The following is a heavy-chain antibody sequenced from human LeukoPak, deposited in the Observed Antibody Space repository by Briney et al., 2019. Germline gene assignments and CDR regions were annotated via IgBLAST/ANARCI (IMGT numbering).Heavy chain of an antibody. V-gene: IGHV3-21*01. D-gene: IGHD3-9*01. Sequence: SGGSLRLSCAASGFTFSSYSMNWVRQAPGKGLEWVSSITSSGRYIYYADSVKGRFTISRDNSKNTLYLQMNSLRAEDTAVYYCAKDNVPTRYFDWSPLGVWGQGTLVTVSS. J-gene: IGHJ4*02. CDR1: GFTFSSYS. CDR3: AKDNVPTRYFDWSPLGV. CDR2: ITSSGRYI.